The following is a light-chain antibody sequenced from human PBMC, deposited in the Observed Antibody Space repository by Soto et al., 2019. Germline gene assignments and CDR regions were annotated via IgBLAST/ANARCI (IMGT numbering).Light chain of an antibody. V-gene: IGKV1-5*01. CDR1: QSISNW. Sequence: DIQMTQSPSTLPASVGDRVTITCRASQSISNWLALYQQKPGTAPKLLIYHASTLESGVPSRFSGSGSGTEFTLTISSLQPDDFATYYCQQYNSYSFGQGTKVE. CDR2: HAS. CDR3: QQYNSYS. J-gene: IGKJ1*01.